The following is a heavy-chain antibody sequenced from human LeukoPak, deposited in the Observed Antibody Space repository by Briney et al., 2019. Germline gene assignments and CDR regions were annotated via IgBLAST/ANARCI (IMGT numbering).Heavy chain of an antibody. V-gene: IGHV4-4*07. Sequence: KPSETLSLTCNFSSDSMTYIFWSWIRQPAGKGLEWIGRIYTSGNTNYNPSLKSRVTLSVDTSKNQFSLKLSSVTAADTAVYYCAREQRDIGISDYFDYWGQGTLVTVSS. CDR1: SDSMTYIF. CDR2: IYTSGNT. CDR3: AREQRDIGISDYFDY. J-gene: IGHJ4*02. D-gene: IGHD2-15*01.